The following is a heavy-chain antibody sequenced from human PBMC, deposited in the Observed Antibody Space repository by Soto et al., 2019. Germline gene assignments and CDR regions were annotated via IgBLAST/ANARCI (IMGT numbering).Heavy chain of an antibody. CDR1: GFSLSNYW. V-gene: IGHV3-7*05. Sequence: EVQLVESGGGLVQPGESLRLTCAASGFSLSNYWMTWVRQAPWKGLEWVANIKQDESRKSYLDSVRGRFTISRDNARNSLYLQMNSLRAQDTALYYCARDVSTGDSTYYLDAFDIWGQGTMVTVSS. D-gene: IGHD3-22*01. J-gene: IGHJ3*02. CDR3: ARDVSTGDSTYYLDAFDI. CDR2: IKQDESRK.